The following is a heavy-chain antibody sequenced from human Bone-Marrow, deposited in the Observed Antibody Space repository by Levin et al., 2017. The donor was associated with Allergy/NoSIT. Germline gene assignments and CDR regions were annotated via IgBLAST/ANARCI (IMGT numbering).Heavy chain of an antibody. Sequence: GESLKISCKGSGFSFTSNWIGWVRQKPGQGLEWMGITYPGDSDTRYSPSFQGQVTISADKSISTAYLQWRSLKASDTAMYFCARLTGGYYYYGMDVWGQGTAVTVSS. CDR2: TYPGDSDT. CDR1: GFSFTSNW. J-gene: IGHJ6*02. V-gene: IGHV5-51*01. CDR3: ARLTGGYYYYGMDV.